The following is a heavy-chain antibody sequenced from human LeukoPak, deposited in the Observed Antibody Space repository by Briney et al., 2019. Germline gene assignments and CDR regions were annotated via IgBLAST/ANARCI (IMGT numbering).Heavy chain of an antibody. CDR1: GYTLTSYG. CDR3: ATLPRSTVTTYDY. Sequence: GASVKVSCKASGYTLTSYGINWVQQAPGKGLEWMGLVDPEDGETIYAEKFQGRVTITADTSTDTAYMELSSLRSEDTAVYYCATLPRSTVTTYDYWGQGTLVTVSS. J-gene: IGHJ4*02. D-gene: IGHD4-17*01. V-gene: IGHV1-69-2*01. CDR2: VDPEDGET.